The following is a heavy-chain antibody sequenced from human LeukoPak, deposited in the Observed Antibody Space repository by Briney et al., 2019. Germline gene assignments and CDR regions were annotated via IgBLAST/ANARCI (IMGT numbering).Heavy chain of an antibody. V-gene: IGHV3-21*01. CDR2: ISSSSSYI. CDR1: GFTFSSYS. CDR3: ARDWSGSYPLDAFDI. Sequence: GGSLRLSCAASGFTFSSYSMNWVRQAPGKGLEWVSSISSSSSYIYYTDSVKGRFTISRDNAKSSLYLQMNSLRAEDTAVYYCARDWSGSYPLDAFDIWGQGTMVTVSS. D-gene: IGHD1-26*01. J-gene: IGHJ3*02.